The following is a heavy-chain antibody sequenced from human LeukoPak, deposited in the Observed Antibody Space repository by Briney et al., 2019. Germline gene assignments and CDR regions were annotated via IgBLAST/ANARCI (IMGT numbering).Heavy chain of an antibody. J-gene: IGHJ4*02. V-gene: IGHV4-39*07. D-gene: IGHD3-10*01. CDR2: IYYSGST. CDR1: GGSISSSSYY. CDR3: ARVFYYYGSVPYYFDY. Sequence: SETLSLTCTVSGGSISSSSYYWGWIRQPPGKGLEWIGSIYYSGSTYYNPSLKSRVTISVDTSKNQFSLKLSSVTAADTAVYYCARVFYYYGSVPYYFDYWGQGTLVTVSS.